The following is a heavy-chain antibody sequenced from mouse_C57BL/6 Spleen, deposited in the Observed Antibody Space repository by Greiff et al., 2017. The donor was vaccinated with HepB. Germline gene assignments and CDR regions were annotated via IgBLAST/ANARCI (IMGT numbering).Heavy chain of an antibody. CDR2: ISNGGGST. V-gene: IGHV5-12*01. CDR3: ARPHYDYDVAWFAY. J-gene: IGHJ3*01. D-gene: IGHD2-4*01. Sequence: EVQLVESGGGLVQPGGSLKLSCAASGFTFSDYYMYWVRQTPEKRLEWVAYISNGGGSTYYPDTVKGRFTISRDNAKNTLYLQMSRLKSEDTAMYYCARPHYDYDVAWFAYWGQGTLVTVSA. CDR1: GFTFSDYY.